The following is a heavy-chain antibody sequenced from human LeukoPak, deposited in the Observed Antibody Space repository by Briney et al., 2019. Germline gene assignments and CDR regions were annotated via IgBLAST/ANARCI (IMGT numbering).Heavy chain of an antibody. CDR3: ARIVSIRSGTYFEDS. J-gene: IGHJ4*02. CDR2: IDWDDDK. CDR1: GFSLRSTGMC. D-gene: IGHD1-26*01. V-gene: IGHV2-70*11. Sequence: SGPTLVNPTQTLTLTCTFSGFSLRSTGMCVTWIRQPPAKALEWLARIDWDDDKYYRPSLETRLSISKDTSINQVVLTMTNMEPEDTATYYCARIVSIRSGTYFEDSWGQGTLVTVSS.